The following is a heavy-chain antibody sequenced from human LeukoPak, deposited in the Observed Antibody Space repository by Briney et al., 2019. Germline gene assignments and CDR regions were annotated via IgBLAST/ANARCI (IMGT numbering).Heavy chain of an antibody. CDR2: ISGSGGST. J-gene: IGHJ4*02. CDR1: GFTFSSYA. D-gene: IGHD1/OR15-1a*01. Sequence: GGSLRLSCAASGFTFSSYAMSWVRQAPGKGLEWVSAISGSGGSTYYADSVKGRFTISRDNSKNTLYLQMNSLRAEDTAVYYCASGVESGMEQIDYWGQGTLVTVSS. V-gene: IGHV3-23*01. CDR3: ASGVESGMEQIDY.